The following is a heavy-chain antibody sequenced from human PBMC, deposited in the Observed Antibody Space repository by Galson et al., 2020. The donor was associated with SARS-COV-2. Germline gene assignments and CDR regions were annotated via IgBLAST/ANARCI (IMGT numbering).Heavy chain of an antibody. CDR1: GNSISTGGYT. D-gene: IGHD3-22*01. V-gene: IGHV4-30-2*01. Sequence: SVTMSLTSAVSGNSISTGGYTRSWIRPPPGKSMPWIGYLYNRGSPTSNTSLKSRFTISVDRSKTQFSLKLSSVTAADTAVYYCAIARAYSYDSSGPQGGYFDYWGQGTLVTVSS. J-gene: IGHJ4*02. CDR3: AIARAYSYDSSGPQGGYFDY. CDR2: LYNRGSP.